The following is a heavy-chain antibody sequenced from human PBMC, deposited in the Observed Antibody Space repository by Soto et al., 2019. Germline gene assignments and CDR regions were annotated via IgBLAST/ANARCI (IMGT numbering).Heavy chain of an antibody. J-gene: IGHJ6*02. D-gene: IGHD5-12*01. CDR3: ARNKTRGYGTYYYYYYGMDV. V-gene: IGHV4-34*01. CDR2: INHSGST. Sequence: PSETLSLTCAVYGGSFSAYYWSWIRQPPGKGLEWIGEINHSGSTNYNPSLKSRVTISVDTSKNQFSLKLSSVTAADTAVYYCARNKTRGYGTYYYYYYGMDVWGQGTTVT. CDR1: GGSFSAYY.